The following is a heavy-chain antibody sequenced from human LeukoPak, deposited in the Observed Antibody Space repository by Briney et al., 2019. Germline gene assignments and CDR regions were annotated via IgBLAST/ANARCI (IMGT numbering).Heavy chain of an antibody. D-gene: IGHD6-13*01. CDR3: AKTRGTGQQPVALDY. V-gene: IGHV3-30*02. CDR1: GFTFSSHD. J-gene: IGHJ4*02. CDR2: IRYDGSNQ. Sequence: GGSLRLSCAASGFTFSSHDMYWVRQAPGKGLEWVTFIRYDGSNQYYADSVKGRFTISRDNSKTTLYLQMSSLRTEDTAVYYCAKTRGTGQQPVALDYWGQGILVTVSS.